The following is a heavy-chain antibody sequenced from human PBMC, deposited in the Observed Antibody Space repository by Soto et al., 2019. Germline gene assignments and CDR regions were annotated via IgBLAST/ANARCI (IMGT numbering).Heavy chain of an antibody. CDR2: ITSNGRST. J-gene: IGHJ4*02. D-gene: IGHD2-15*01. CDR1: GFTFSSSG. V-gene: IGHV3-64D*08. Sequence: GGSLRLSCSTSGFTFSSSGMHWVRQAPGKGLEYVSAITSNGRSTYYADSVKGRCTISRDNSKNTLYLQMSSLRTEDTAVYYCVKEWGSGMTIFDYWGQGTLVTVSS. CDR3: VKEWGSGMTIFDY.